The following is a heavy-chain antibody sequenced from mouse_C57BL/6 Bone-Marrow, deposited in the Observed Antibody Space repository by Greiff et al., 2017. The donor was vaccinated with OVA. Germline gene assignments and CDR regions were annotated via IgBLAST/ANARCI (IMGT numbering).Heavy chain of an antibody. CDR1: GYTFTDYN. Sequence: EVQLQQSGPELVKPGASVKIPCKASGYTFTDYNMDWVKQSHGKSLEWIGDINPNNGGTIYNQKFKGKATLTVDKSSSTAYMELRSLTSEDTAVYYCAREEGGWYFDVWGTGTTVTVSS. J-gene: IGHJ1*03. CDR3: AREEGGWYFDV. CDR2: INPNNGGT. V-gene: IGHV1-18*01.